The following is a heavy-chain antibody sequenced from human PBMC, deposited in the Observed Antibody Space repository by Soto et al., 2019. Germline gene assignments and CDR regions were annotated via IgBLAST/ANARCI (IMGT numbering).Heavy chain of an antibody. CDR1: GFTFSNYG. Sequence: LRLSCVASGFTFSNYGMHWVRQAPGKGLEWVAFISDDGSNKYYADSMRGRFTMPRDNSKRTLYLQMSSLRVEDTAVYYCTKRRNVLRYLEWSSGMEVWGQGTTVTVSS. CDR3: TKRRNVLRYLEWSSGMEV. D-gene: IGHD3-3*01. V-gene: IGHV3-30*18. CDR2: ISDDGSNK. J-gene: IGHJ6*02.